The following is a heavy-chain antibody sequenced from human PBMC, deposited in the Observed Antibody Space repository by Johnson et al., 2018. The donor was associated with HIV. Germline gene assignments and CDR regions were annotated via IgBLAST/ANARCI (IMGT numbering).Heavy chain of an antibody. V-gene: IGHV3-30*02. D-gene: IGHD2-21*01. CDR2: IRYDGSNK. CDR3: APIAAHPCGFDI. J-gene: IGHJ3*02. CDR1: GFTFSSYA. Sequence: VQLVESGGGLVQPGRSLRLSCAASGFTFSSYAMHWVRQAPGKGLEWVAFIRYDGSNKYYADSVKGRFTISRDNSKNTLYLQMNSLRAEDTAVYYCAPIAAHPCGFDIRGQGTMVTGSS.